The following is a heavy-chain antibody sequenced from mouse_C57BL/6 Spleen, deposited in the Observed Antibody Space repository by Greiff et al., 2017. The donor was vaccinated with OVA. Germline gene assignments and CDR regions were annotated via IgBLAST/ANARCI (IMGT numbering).Heavy chain of an antibody. CDR3: AREGLTGFAY. CDR2: ISYDGSN. CDR1: GYSITSGYY. J-gene: IGHJ3*01. Sequence: EVQLQQSGPGLVKPSQSLSLTCSVTGYSITSGYYWNWIRQFPGNKLEWMGYISYDGSNNYNPSLKNRISITRDTSKNQFFLKLNSVTTEDTATYYCAREGLTGFAYWGQGTLVTVSA. V-gene: IGHV3-6*01. D-gene: IGHD4-1*01.